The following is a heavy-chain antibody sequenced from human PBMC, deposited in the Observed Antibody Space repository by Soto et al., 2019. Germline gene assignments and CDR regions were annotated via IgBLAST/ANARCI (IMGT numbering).Heavy chain of an antibody. V-gene: IGHV1-69*01. Sequence: QVQLVESGGGVVQPGRSLRLSCAASGFTLRSYAMHWVRQAPGKGLEWVGGIIPIFGTANYAQKFQGRVTITADESTSTAYMELSSLRSEDTAVYYCATVLRFLEWSPVYGMDVWGQGTTVTVSS. D-gene: IGHD3-3*01. CDR3: ATVLRFLEWSPVYGMDV. CDR2: IIPIFGTA. J-gene: IGHJ6*02. CDR1: GFTLRSYA.